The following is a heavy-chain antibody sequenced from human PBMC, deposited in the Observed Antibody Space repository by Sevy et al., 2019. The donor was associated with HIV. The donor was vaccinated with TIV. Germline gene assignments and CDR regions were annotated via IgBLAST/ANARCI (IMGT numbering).Heavy chain of an antibody. CDR3: ARDVALPAFDI. CDR1: GFTFSSYS. V-gene: IGHV3-21*01. J-gene: IGHJ3*02. Sequence: GGSLRLSCAASGFTFSSYSMNWVRQAPGKGLEWVSSISSSSYIYYADSVKGRFTISRDNAKNSLYLQMNSLRAEDTAVYYCARDVALPAFDIWGQGTMVTVSS. CDR2: ISSSSYI.